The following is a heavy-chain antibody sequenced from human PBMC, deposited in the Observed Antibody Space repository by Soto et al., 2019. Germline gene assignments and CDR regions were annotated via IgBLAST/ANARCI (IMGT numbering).Heavy chain of an antibody. CDR3: ARGAENQVLSRDSFYGMDV. V-gene: IGHV3-30*03. Sequence: QVQLVESGGGVVKPGRSLRLSCAASTFTLSTYGMHWVRQAPGKGLEWVAVISYDGKNKYYADSVKGRYTTSRDNPRNTLSLQRNRLTTQDTAVYYTARGAENQVLSRDSFYGMDVWGQGLMVNVS. CDR1: TFTLSTYG. D-gene: IGHD2-2*01. CDR2: ISYDGKNK. J-gene: IGHJ6*02.